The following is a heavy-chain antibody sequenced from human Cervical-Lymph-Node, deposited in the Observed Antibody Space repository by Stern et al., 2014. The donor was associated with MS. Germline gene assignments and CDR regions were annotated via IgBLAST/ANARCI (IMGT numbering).Heavy chain of an antibody. CDR3: ASYYDSSGYYFPFDY. CDR2: ISPIFGTA. D-gene: IGHD3-22*01. J-gene: IGHJ4*02. CDR1: GGTLRSYV. Sequence: VQLVESGAEVKKSGSSVKVSCKASGGTLRSYVITWARQASGQGPEWMGEISPIFGTANYAQKFQGRVTITADESTSTAYMELSSLRSEDTAVYYCASYYDSSGYYFPFDYWGQGTLVTVSS. V-gene: IGHV1-69*01.